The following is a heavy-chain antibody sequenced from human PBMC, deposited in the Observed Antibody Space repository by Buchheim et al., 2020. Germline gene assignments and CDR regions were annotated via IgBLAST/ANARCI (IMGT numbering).Heavy chain of an antibody. CDR2: ISYDGSNK. V-gene: IGHV3-30-3*01. Sequence: QVQLVESGGGVVQPGRSLRLSCAASGFTFSHYSLHWVRQAPGKGLEWVAVISYDGSNKYYADSVKGRFTISRDNSKNTLYLQMNSLRAEDTAVYYCARDLFGYYYDSSGYYPGDYWGQGTL. CDR1: GFTFSHYS. CDR3: ARDLFGYYYDSSGYYPGDY. J-gene: IGHJ4*02. D-gene: IGHD3-22*01.